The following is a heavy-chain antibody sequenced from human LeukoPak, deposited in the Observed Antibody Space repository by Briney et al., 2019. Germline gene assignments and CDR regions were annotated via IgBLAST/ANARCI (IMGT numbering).Heavy chain of an antibody. D-gene: IGHD3-22*01. CDR3: AKFGRYYDSSDSGAFDI. V-gene: IGHV3-23*01. CDR1: GFTFSSYA. Sequence: GGSLRLSCAASGFTFSSYAMSWVRQAPGKGLEWVSAISGSGGSTYYADSVKGRFTISRDNSKNTLYLQMNSLRAEDTAVYYCAKFGRYYDSSDSGAFDIWGQGTMVTVSS. J-gene: IGHJ3*02. CDR2: ISGSGGST.